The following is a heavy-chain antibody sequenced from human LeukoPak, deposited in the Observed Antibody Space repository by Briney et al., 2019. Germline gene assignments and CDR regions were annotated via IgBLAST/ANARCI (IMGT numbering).Heavy chain of an antibody. CDR1: GFTFSSYA. CDR2: ISGSGGST. Sequence: QAGGSLRLSCAASGFTFSSYAMSWVRQAPGKGLEWVSAISGSGGSTYYADSVKGRFTISRDNSKNTLYLQMNSLRAEDTAVYYCAKDPGGTVRAPLEDYWGQGTLVTVSS. J-gene: IGHJ4*02. CDR3: AKDPGGTVRAPLEDY. D-gene: IGHD4-11*01. V-gene: IGHV3-23*01.